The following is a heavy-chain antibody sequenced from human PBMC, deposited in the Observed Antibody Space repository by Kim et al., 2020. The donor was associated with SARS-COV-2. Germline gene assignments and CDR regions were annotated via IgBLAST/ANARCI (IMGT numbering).Heavy chain of an antibody. CDR1: GYTFTSYG. V-gene: IGHV1-18*01. D-gene: IGHD2-15*01. CDR3: AVDCSGGSCYSPDLDV. CDR2: ISAYNGNT. Sequence: ASVKVSCKASGYTFTSYGISWVRQAPGQGLEWMGWISAYNGNTNYAQKLQGRVTMTTDTSTSTAYMELRSLSSDDTAVYYCAVDCSGGSCYSPDLDVWSQGTTVSVSS. J-gene: IGHJ6*02.